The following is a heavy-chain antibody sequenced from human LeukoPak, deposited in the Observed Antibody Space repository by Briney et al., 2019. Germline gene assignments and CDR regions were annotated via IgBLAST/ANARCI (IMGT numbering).Heavy chain of an antibody. Sequence: GGSLRLSCEASGFTVSSNYMSWVRQTPGKGLESLAYISGSGHDIYYTDSVKGRFTISRDNAKDSLYLQMNGLRPEDTALYYCSTDPRLLIYWGHGTLVTVSS. J-gene: IGHJ4*01. CDR1: GFTVSSNY. CDR3: STDPRLLIY. CDR2: ISGSGHDI. V-gene: IGHV3-11*01. D-gene: IGHD2-8*01.